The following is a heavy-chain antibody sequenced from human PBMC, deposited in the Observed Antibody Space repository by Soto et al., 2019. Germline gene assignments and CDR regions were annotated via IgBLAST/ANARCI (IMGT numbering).Heavy chain of an antibody. CDR1: GFPFSFYG. Sequence: GGSLRLSCAVSGFPFSFYGFHWVRQSPGKGLEWLGVIVSDGSAIYHADSLEGRFFISRDNSKDILYLQMNSLRVEDTAVYYCARDDAFDNENGFDMWGQGTMVTFS. D-gene: IGHD3-3*02. J-gene: IGHJ3*02. V-gene: IGHV3-33*01. CDR3: ARDDAFDNENGFDM. CDR2: IVSDGSAI.